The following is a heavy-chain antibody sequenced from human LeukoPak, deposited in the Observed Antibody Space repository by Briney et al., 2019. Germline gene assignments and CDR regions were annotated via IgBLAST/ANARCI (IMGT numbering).Heavy chain of an antibody. CDR2: TRNKANSYTT. V-gene: IGHV3-72*01. CDR3: RGPLW. Sequence: PGGSLRLSCAASGFTFSDHYMDWVRQAPGKGLEWVGPTRNKANSYTTEYAASVKGRFTISRDDSKNSLYLQMNSLKTEDTAVYYCRGPLWWGQGTLVTVSS. D-gene: IGHD3-10*01. J-gene: IGHJ4*02. CDR1: GFTFSDHY.